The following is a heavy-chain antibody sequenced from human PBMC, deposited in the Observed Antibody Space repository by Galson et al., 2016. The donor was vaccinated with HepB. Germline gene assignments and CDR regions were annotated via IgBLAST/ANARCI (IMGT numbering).Heavy chain of an antibody. D-gene: IGHD6-6*01. J-gene: IGHJ6*02. Sequence: SVKVSCKASGYTFTSYAMHWVRQAPGERLEWMGRINGGNGNTNYSQKFQGRITITRDTSATTAYMDLNSLRSADTAVYYCARDLLSSISAHAGGVWGQGTTVTVSS. CDR1: GYTFTSYA. CDR2: INGGNGNT. V-gene: IGHV1-3*01. CDR3: ARDLLSSISAHAGGV.